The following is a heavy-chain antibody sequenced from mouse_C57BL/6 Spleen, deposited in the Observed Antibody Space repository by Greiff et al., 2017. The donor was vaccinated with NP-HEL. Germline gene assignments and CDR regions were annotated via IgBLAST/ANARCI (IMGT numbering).Heavy chain of an antibody. Sequence: EVQLQQSGPELVKPGASVKISCKASGYTFTDYYMNWVKQSHGKSLEWIGDINPNNGGTSYNQKFKGKATLTVDKSSSTAYMELRSLTSEDSAVYYCARNGLRSYYFDYWGQGTTLTVSS. J-gene: IGHJ2*01. CDR1: GYTFTDYY. CDR2: INPNNGGT. V-gene: IGHV1-26*01. CDR3: ARNGLRSYYFDY. D-gene: IGHD1-1*01.